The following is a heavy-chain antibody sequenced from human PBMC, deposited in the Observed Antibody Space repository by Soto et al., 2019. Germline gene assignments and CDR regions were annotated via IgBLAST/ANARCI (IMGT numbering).Heavy chain of an antibody. Sequence: ASVKVSCKASGFPFTYYAFHWVRQAPGKRLEWMGWINAANGNTTYSENFKGKVTITSETSASTAYMELSSLRSEDTAVYYCARVPNVVVPAALYFWGPGTLVTVSS. CDR3: ARVPNVVVPAALYF. D-gene: IGHD2-2*01. CDR2: INAANGNT. J-gene: IGHJ4*02. V-gene: IGHV1-3*01. CDR1: GFPFTYYA.